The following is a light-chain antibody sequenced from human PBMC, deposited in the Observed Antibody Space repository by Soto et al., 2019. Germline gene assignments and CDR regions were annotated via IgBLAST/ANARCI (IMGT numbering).Light chain of an antibody. V-gene: IGKV1-27*01. CDR3: QKYDSDPFT. CDR1: QGINNY. CDR2: AAS. Sequence: DIQMTQSPSSLSASVGDRVTVTCRASQGINNYLAWYQHKPGEVPNLLIYAASTLHSGVPSRFSGSASGTDFTLSISSLQPEDVATYYCQKYDSDPFTFGPGTKVDIK. J-gene: IGKJ3*01.